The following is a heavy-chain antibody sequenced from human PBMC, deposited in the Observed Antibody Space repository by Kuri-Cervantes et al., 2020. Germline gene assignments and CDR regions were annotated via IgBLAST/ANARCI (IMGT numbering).Heavy chain of an antibody. CDR3: SRQTGSQRGGYYWD. J-gene: IGHJ4*02. V-gene: IGHV5-51*01. CDR2: IYPGDSDS. CDR1: GYSFTSYW. Sequence: KVSCKGSGYSFTSYWIGRVRQLPGKGLAWMGIIYPGDSDSRYSPSFQGQVTISAHKSISTTYLQWNSLKASDTAMYYCSRQTGSQRGGYYWDWGQGTLVTVSS. D-gene: IGHD3-22*01.